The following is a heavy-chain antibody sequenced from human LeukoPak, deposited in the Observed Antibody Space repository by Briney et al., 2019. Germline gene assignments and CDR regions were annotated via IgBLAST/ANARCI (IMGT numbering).Heavy chain of an antibody. V-gene: IGHV4-59*01. CDR3: ARDGDYMEYYFDY. CDR2: IYYSGST. J-gene: IGHJ4*02. D-gene: IGHD4-11*01. Sequence: SETLSLTCTVSGGSISSYYWSWIRQPPGKGLEWIGYIYYSGSTNYNPSLKSRVTISVDTSKNQFSLKLSSVTAADTAVYYCARDGDYMEYYFDYWGQGTLVTVSS. CDR1: GGSISSYY.